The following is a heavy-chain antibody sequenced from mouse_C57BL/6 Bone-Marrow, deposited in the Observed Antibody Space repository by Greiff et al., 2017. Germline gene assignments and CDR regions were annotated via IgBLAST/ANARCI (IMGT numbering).Heavy chain of an antibody. CDR1: GFNIKDDY. Sequence: VQLQQSGAELVRPGASVKLSCTASGFNIKDDYMHWVKQRPEQGLEWIGWIDPENGDTEYASKFQGKATITADTSSNTAYLQLSSLTSEDTAVYHCTTSYYEDYFDYWGQGTTLTVSS. CDR2: IDPENGDT. J-gene: IGHJ2*01. V-gene: IGHV14-4*01. D-gene: IGHD1-1*01. CDR3: TTSYYEDYFDY.